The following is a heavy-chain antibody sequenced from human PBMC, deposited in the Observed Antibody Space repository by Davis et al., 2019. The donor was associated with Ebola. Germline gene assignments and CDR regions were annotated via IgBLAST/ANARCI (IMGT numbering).Heavy chain of an antibody. V-gene: IGHV3-20*01. CDR2: INWNGGST. CDR3: ARVMTTMVRGVLYYYYGMDV. J-gene: IGHJ6*04. D-gene: IGHD3-10*01. CDR1: GFTFDDYG. Sequence: GSPKISCAASGFTFDDYGMSWVRQAPGKGLEWVSGINWNGGSTGYADSVKGRFTISRDNAKNSLYLQMNSLRAEDTALYHCARVMTTMVRGVLYYYYGMDVWGKGTTVTVSS.